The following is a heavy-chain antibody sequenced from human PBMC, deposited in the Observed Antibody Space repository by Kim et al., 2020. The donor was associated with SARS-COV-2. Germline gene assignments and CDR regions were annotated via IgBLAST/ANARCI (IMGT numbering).Heavy chain of an antibody. V-gene: IGHV3-15*01. CDR3: TTRPRGSFDY. J-gene: IGHJ4*02. Sequence: TTDYAAPVKGRFTISRDDSKNTLYLQMNSLKTEDTAVYYCTTRPRGSFDYWGQGTLVTVSS. CDR2: TT.